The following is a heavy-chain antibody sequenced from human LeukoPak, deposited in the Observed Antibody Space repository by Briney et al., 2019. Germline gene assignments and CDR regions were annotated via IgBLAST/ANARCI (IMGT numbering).Heavy chain of an antibody. V-gene: IGHV3-15*01. D-gene: IGHD5-18*01. J-gene: IGHJ4*02. CDR1: GFTLSNAW. CDR2: IKSKTEGVTT. CDR3: TTEILQLWCRY. Sequence: PGGSPRLSCAAYGFTLSNAWMGSVRQVTGKGLGWIGRIKSKTEGVTTDHAARVRHRFNSSRHESEKTLYLQINILKTEYTAVYFCTTEILQLWCRYWGQGTLVTVSS.